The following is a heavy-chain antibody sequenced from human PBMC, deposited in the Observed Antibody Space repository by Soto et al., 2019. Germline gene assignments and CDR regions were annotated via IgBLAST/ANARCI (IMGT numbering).Heavy chain of an antibody. V-gene: IGHV4-30-4*01. D-gene: IGHD3-9*01. CDR3: ARVLRYFDWSMYFDY. Sequence: SETLSLTCTVSGGSISSGDYYWSWIRQPPGKGLEWIGYIYYSGSTYYNPSLKSRVTISVDTSKNQFSLKLSSVTAADTAVYYCARVLRYFDWSMYFDYWGQGTLVTVSS. J-gene: IGHJ4*02. CDR2: IYYSGST. CDR1: GGSISSGDYY.